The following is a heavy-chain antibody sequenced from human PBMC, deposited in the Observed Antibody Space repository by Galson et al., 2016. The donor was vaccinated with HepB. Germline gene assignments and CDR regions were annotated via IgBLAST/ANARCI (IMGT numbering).Heavy chain of an antibody. CDR3: ARGAHIAAVGNIYSVEFDP. J-gene: IGHJ5*02. CDR2: INPSGGST. CDR1: GHTFTSYY. Sequence: SVKVSCKASGHTFTSYYIHWVRQAPGQGLEWMGIINPSGGSTSYAQKFQGRVTMTRDTSTSTVYMELSSLRSEDTAVYYCARGAHIAAVGNIYSVEFDPWGQGTLVTVSS. V-gene: IGHV1-46*01. D-gene: IGHD6-13*01.